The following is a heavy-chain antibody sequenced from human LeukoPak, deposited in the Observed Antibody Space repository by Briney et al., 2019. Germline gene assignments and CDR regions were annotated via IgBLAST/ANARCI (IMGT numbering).Heavy chain of an antibody. D-gene: IGHD6-19*01. CDR3: ARHIAVAGSFDY. CDR1: GFTFTSYA. Sequence: GGSLRLSCAASGFTFTSYAMSWVRQAPGKGLEWVSAISGSGGSTYYADSVKGRFTISRDNSTNTLYLQMNSLRAEDTAVYYCARHIAVAGSFDYWGQGTLVTVSS. CDR2: ISGSGGST. V-gene: IGHV3-23*01. J-gene: IGHJ4*02.